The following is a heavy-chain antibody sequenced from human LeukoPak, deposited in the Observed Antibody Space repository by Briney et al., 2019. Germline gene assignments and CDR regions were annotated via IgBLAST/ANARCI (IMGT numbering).Heavy chain of an antibody. CDR2: IYHSGST. D-gene: IGHD3-10*01. J-gene: IGHJ4*02. V-gene: IGHV4-4*02. CDR3: AKLGWFGELLGGTDY. Sequence: SETLSLTCAVSGGSISSSNWWSWVRQPPGKGLEWIGEIYHSGSTNYNPSLKSRVTISVDKSKNQFSLRLSSVTAADTAVYYCAKLGWFGELLGGTDYWGQGTLVTVSS. CDR1: GGSISSSNW.